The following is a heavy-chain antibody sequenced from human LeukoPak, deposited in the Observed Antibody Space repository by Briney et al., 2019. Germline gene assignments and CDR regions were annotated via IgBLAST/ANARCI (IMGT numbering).Heavy chain of an antibody. D-gene: IGHD2-15*01. Sequence: SVKVSCKASGGTFSSYAISWVRQAPGQGLEWMGRIIPILGIANYAQKFQGRVTITADKSTSTVYMELSSLRSEDTAVYYCARAGPGYCSGGSCPDYWGQGTLVTVSS. CDR1: GGTFSSYA. J-gene: IGHJ4*02. V-gene: IGHV1-69*04. CDR3: ARAGPGYCSGGSCPDY. CDR2: IIPILGIA.